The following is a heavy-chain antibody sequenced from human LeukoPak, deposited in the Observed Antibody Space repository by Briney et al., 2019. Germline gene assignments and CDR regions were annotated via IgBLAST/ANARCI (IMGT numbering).Heavy chain of an antibody. CDR2: ISPNSGGT. D-gene: IGHD6-19*01. CDR1: GYTFTGYY. V-gene: IGHV1-2*02. CDR3: ARIEYSSGWYPS. J-gene: IGHJ5*02. Sequence: ASVKVSCKASGYTFTGYYMHWVRQAPGQGLEWMGWISPNSGGTNYAQKFQGRVTMTRDTSISTAYMELSRLRSDDTAVYYCARIEYSSGWYPSWGQGTLVTVSS.